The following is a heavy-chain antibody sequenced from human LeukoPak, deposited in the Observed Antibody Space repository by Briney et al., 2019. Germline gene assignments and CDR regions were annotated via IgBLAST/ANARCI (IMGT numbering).Heavy chain of an antibody. J-gene: IGHJ6*03. V-gene: IGHV3-33*03. Sequence: GESLRLSCAASGFTFSSYGMHWVRQAPGKGLEWLAVIWYDGSNKYYADSVKGRITISRDKSKNTLYLQMNSLRAEDTAVYYCAKNSQPVYYYYMDVLGKGATVTVSS. CDR3: AKNSQPVYYYYMDV. D-gene: IGHD6-6*01. CDR2: IWYDGSNK. CDR1: GFTFSSYG.